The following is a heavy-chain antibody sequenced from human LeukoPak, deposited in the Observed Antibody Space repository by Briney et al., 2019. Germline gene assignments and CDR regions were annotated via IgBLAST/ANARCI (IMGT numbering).Heavy chain of an antibody. D-gene: IGHD6-19*01. CDR1: GFTFSSYV. Sequence: GGSLRLSCAASGFTFSSYVMSWVRLAPGKGLEWVSGLNTDGAWIYYADSVKGRFTISRDNSKNTLYLQMNSLRAEDTALYYCAKDAQGLVRGGIYFDFWGQGSLVTVSS. J-gene: IGHJ4*02. V-gene: IGHV3-23*01. CDR3: AKDAQGLVRGGIYFDF. CDR2: LNTDGAWI.